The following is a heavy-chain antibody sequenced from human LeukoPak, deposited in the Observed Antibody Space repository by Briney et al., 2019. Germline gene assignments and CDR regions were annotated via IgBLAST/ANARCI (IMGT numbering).Heavy chain of an antibody. V-gene: IGHV3-66*02. CDR1: GFTVSSNY. CDR2: IYSGGST. CDR3: ARGIGFWSGYRDY. Sequence: QTGGSLRLSCAASGFTVSSNYMSWVRQAPGKGLEWVSVIYSGGSTYYADSVKGRFTISRDNSKNTLYLQMNSLRAEDTAVYYCARGIGFWSGYRDYWGQGTLVTVSS. D-gene: IGHD3-3*01. J-gene: IGHJ4*02.